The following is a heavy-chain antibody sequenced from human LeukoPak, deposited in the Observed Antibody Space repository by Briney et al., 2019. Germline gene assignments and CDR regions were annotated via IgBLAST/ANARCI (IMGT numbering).Heavy chain of an antibody. J-gene: IGHJ4*02. CDR1: GFAFSSYV. V-gene: IGHV3-23*01. Sequence: GGSLRLSCEVSGFAFSSYVMSWVRQAPGNGLEWVSAIDSNGVTTNYADSVKGRFTISRDNSKNTLYLQLSSLRVEDTAVYYCAKGDDFLAVYRYRFDYWGQGTLVTVSS. CDR2: IDSNGVTT. CDR3: AKGDDFLAVYRYRFDY. D-gene: IGHD3-9*01.